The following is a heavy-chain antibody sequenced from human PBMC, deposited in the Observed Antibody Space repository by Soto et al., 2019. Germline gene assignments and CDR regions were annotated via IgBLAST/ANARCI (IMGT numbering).Heavy chain of an antibody. Sequence: PGGSLRLSCAASGFTFSSYSMNWVRQAPGKGLEWISYISTTSSPIYYADSVKGRFTISRDNAKNSLFLQMNSLRDEDTAVYYCARKGVAFDYWGQGALVTVSS. V-gene: IGHV3-48*02. CDR3: ARKGVAFDY. CDR1: GFTFSSYS. D-gene: IGHD3-3*01. J-gene: IGHJ4*02. CDR2: ISTTSSPI.